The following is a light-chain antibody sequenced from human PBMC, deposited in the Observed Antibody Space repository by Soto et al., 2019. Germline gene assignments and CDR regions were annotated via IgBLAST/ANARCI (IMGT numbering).Light chain of an antibody. CDR3: TSFAASNTRV. Sequence: QSALTQPPSASGSPGQSVTISCTGTSSDVGAYNYVSWYQQHAGKAPKLVIYEVTKRPSGVPDRFSGSNSANTASLTVSGLQAEDDADYYCTSFAASNTRVFGGGTKLTVL. V-gene: IGLV2-8*01. J-gene: IGLJ3*02. CDR1: SSDVGAYNY. CDR2: EVT.